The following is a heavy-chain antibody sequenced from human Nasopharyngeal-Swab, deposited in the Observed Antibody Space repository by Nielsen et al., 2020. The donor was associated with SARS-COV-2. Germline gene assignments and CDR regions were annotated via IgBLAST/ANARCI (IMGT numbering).Heavy chain of an antibody. CDR2: VSYSGRT. D-gene: IGHD4-17*01. CDR3: TRGSLRTAPDC. V-gene: IGHV4-59*12. Sequence: SETLSLTCAVSGASISSDYWGWIRQPPGKGLEWIGCVSYSGRTDYNPSLKSRVTISIDTSKKHFSLVLSSLTAADTALYYCTRGSLRTAPDCWGQGTLVTFSS. J-gene: IGHJ4*02. CDR1: GASISSDY.